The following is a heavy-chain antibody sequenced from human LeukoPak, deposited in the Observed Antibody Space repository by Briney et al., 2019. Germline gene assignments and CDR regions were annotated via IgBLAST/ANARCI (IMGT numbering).Heavy chain of an antibody. V-gene: IGHV5-51*01. CDR3: ARHTSSSSRWFDP. CDR2: IYPGDSDT. D-gene: IGHD6-6*01. CDR1: GYSFTSYW. Sequence: GESLQISCQGSGYSFTSYWIGWVRPMPGKGLEWRGIIYPGDSDTTYNPSFQGQVTISADKSISTAYLQWSSLKASDTAMYYCARHTSSSSRWFDPWGQGTLVTVSS. J-gene: IGHJ5*02.